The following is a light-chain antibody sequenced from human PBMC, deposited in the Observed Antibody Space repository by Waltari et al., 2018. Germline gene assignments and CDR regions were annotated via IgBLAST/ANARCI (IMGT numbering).Light chain of an antibody. J-gene: IGLJ2*01. CDR2: RDS. CDR3: QVWDSSVV. Sequence: SYELTQPLSASVALGQTARITCGGNNTGSKNVHWYQQKPGQAPVLVIYRDSNRPSGIPERFSGSNSGNTATLTISRAQAGDEADYYCQVWDSSVVFGGGTKLTVL. V-gene: IGLV3-9*01. CDR1: NTGSKN.